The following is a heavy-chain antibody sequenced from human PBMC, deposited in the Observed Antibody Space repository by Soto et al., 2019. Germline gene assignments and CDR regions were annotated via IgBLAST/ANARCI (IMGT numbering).Heavy chain of an antibody. V-gene: IGHV4-59*01. CDR2: ISYSGST. CDR3: ARGHRAIEYYYYYGMDV. CDR1: GGSISSSF. Sequence: ASETLSLTCSVSGGSISSSFWSWIRQPPGKELEWIGYISYSGSTTYNPSLKSRITLSVDTSKNQFSLRVASVTAADTAVYYCARGHRAIEYYYYYGMDVWGQGTTVTVSS. J-gene: IGHJ6*02. D-gene: IGHD5-18*01.